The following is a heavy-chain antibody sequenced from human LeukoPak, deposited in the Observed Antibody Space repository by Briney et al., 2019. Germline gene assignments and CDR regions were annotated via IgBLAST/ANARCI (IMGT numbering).Heavy chain of an antibody. CDR2: FDPEDGET. CDR1: GYTLTELS. Sequence: GASVKVSCKVSGYTLTELSMHWVRQAPGKGLEWMGGFDPEDGETIYAQKFQGRVTMTEDTSTDTAYMVLSSLRSEDTAAYYCATDLYCSGGSCIDYWGQGTLVTVSS. D-gene: IGHD2-15*01. V-gene: IGHV1-24*01. CDR3: ATDLYCSGGSCIDY. J-gene: IGHJ4*02.